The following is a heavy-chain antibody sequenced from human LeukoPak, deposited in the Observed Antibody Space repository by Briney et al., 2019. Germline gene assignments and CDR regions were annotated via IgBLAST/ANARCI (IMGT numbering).Heavy chain of an antibody. V-gene: IGHV3-11*06. CDR3: ARRGYSDYPLYYFDF. CDR1: GFTFSDYY. J-gene: IGHJ4*02. D-gene: IGHD5-12*01. Sequence: GGSLRLSCAAPGFTFSDYYINWVRQAPGKGLEWVSYISGSSSYTNYVDSVKGRFTISRDNAKNSLYLQMNSLRAEDTAVYYCARRGYSDYPLYYFDFWGQGTLVTVSS. CDR2: ISGSSSYT.